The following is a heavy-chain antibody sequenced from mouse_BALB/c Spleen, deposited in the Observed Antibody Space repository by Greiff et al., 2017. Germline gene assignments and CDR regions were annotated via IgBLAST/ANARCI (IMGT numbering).Heavy chain of an antibody. J-gene: IGHJ2*01. CDR2: ISSGSSTI. CDR1: GFTFSSFG. CDR3: ARSRYDKYYFDY. D-gene: IGHD2-14*01. Sequence: EVKVVESGGGLVQPGGSRKLSCAASGFTFSSFGMHWVRQAPEKGLEWVAYISSGSSTIYYADTVKGRFTISRDNPKNTLFLQMTSLRSEDTAMYYCARSRYDKYYFDYGGQGTTLTVSS. V-gene: IGHV5-17*02.